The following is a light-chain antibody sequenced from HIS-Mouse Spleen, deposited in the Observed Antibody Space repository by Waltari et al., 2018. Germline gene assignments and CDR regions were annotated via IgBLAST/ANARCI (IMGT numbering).Light chain of an antibody. CDR3: QQRSNWPYT. J-gene: IGKJ2*01. Sequence: EIVFTQSPATLSFSPGERATLPCRASQSVSSYLAWYQQQPGQAPRLLIYDASNRATGIPARFSGSGSGTDFTLTISSLEPEDFAVYYCQQRSNWPYTFGQGTKLEIK. CDR1: QSVSSY. CDR2: DAS. V-gene: IGKV3-11*01.